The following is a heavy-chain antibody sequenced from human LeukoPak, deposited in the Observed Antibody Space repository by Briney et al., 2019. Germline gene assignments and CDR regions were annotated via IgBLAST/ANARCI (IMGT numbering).Heavy chain of an antibody. CDR2: ISSSSSTI. J-gene: IGHJ4*02. CDR1: GFTFSTYN. D-gene: IGHD3-22*01. V-gene: IGHV3-48*01. Sequence: GGSLRLSCAASGFTFSTYNMNWVRQAPGRGLEWVSYISSSSSTIYYADSVKGRFTISRDNAKNPLYLQMNSLRAEDTAVYYCARVLHKRNYDSTTYYGYWGQGTLVTASS. CDR3: ARVLHKRNYDSTTYYGY.